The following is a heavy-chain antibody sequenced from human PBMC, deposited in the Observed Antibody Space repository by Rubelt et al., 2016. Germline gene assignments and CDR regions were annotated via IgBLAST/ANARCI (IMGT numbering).Heavy chain of an antibody. CDR2: INWNGGST. D-gene: IGHD2-2*01. V-gene: IGHV3-20*03. CDR3: ARGALPAATPPADY. J-gene: IGHJ4*02. Sequence: EWVSGINWNGGSTGYADSVKGRFTISRDNAKNSLYLQMNSLRAEDTAVYYCARGALPAATPPADYWGQGTLVTVSS.